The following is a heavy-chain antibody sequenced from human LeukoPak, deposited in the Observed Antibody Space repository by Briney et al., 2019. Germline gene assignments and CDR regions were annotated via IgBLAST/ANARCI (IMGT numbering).Heavy chain of an antibody. V-gene: IGHV3-23*01. CDR1: GFTFSSYA. D-gene: IGHD1-26*01. J-gene: IGHJ4*02. Sequence: GGSLRLSCAASGFTFSSYAMSWVRQAPGKGLEWVSDISSSGGSAYYADSVKGRFTISRDNSKNTLYLQMNSLRAEDTAVYYCAKDFRVSSGYYTAYFDYWGQGTLVTVSS. CDR2: ISSSGGSA. CDR3: AKDFRVSSGYYTAYFDY.